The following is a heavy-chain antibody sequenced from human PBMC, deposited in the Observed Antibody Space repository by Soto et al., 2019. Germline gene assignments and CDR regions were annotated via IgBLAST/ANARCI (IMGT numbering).Heavy chain of an antibody. D-gene: IGHD3-10*01. J-gene: IGHJ6*02. V-gene: IGHV3-13*04. Sequence: GGSLRLSCAASGFTFSSYDMHWVRQATGKGLEWVSAIGTAGDTYYPGSVKGRFTISRENAKNSLYLQMNSLRAGDTAVYYCARSSATMVRGDGPYGMDVWGQGTTVTVSS. CDR1: GFTFSSYD. CDR2: IGTAGDT. CDR3: ARSSATMVRGDGPYGMDV.